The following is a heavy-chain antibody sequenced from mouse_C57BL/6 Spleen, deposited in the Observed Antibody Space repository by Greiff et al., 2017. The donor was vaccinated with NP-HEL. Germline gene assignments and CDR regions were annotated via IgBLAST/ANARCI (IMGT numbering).Heavy chain of an antibody. Sequence: EVMLVESGGGLVQPGGSLSLSCAASGFTFTDYYMSWVRQPPGKALEWLGFIRNKANGYTTEYSASVKGRFTISRDNSQSILYLQMKALRAEDSASDYCARYPYSKEGYWYFDVWGTGTPATVSS. CDR3: ARYPYSKEGYWYFDV. CDR2: IRNKANGYTT. V-gene: IGHV7-3*01. D-gene: IGHD2-5*01. CDR1: GFTFTDYY. J-gene: IGHJ1*03.